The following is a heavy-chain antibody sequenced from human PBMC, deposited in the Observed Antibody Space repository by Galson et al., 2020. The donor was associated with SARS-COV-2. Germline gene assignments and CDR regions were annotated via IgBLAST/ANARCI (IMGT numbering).Heavy chain of an antibody. CDR2: ISSNSSYT. CDR3: ARVGRGYCSSTSCYIPGYYYYMDV. D-gene: IGHD2-2*02. CDR1: GFTFSDYY. V-gene: IGHV3-11*05. J-gene: IGHJ6*03. Sequence: GGSLRLSCAASGFTFSDYYMSWIRQAPGKRLEWVSYISSNSSYTNYADSVKGRFTISRDNAKNSLYLQMNSLSAEDTAVYYCARVGRGYCSSTSCYIPGYYYYMDVWGKGTTVTVSS.